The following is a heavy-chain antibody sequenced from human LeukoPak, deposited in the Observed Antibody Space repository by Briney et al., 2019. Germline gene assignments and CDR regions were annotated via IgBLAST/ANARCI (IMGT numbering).Heavy chain of an antibody. V-gene: IGHV1-8*03. CDR3: ARAGVVVPAAIGAFDI. Sequence: ASVKVSCKASGYTFTSYGINWVRQATGQGLEWMGWMNPNSGNTGYAQKFQGRVTITRNTSISTAYMELSSLRSEDTAVYYCARAGVVVPAAIGAFDIWGQGTMVTVSS. CDR2: MNPNSGNT. J-gene: IGHJ3*02. CDR1: GYTFTSYG. D-gene: IGHD2-2*01.